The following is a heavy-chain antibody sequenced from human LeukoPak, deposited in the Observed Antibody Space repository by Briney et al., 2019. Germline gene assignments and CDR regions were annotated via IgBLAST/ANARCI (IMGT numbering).Heavy chain of an antibody. V-gene: IGHV3-49*03. J-gene: IGHJ4*02. CDR2: IRSKACGGTT. CDR3: TRDIISDY. Sequence: GRSLRLSCTPSGFTFCDYAMSCFCRAPGEGLEWVGCIRSKACGGTTEYAATVKGTFTISRADSKTIAYLQMNSLQTQASAVYYCTRDIISDYWGQGTLVTVSS. CDR1: GFTFCDYA. D-gene: IGHD2/OR15-2a*01.